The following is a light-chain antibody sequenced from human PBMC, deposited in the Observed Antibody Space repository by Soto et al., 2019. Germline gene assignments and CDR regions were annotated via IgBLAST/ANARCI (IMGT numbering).Light chain of an antibody. Sequence: QSALTQPASVSGSPGQSISISCAGTSSDVGSYNFVSWYQHHPGKAPKLMIYEDTKRPSGISNRFSGSKSGNTASLTISGLQAEDEADYYCCSYAGTISWVFGGGTQLTVL. CDR2: EDT. J-gene: IGLJ3*02. V-gene: IGLV2-23*01. CDR1: SSDVGSYNF. CDR3: CSYAGTISWV.